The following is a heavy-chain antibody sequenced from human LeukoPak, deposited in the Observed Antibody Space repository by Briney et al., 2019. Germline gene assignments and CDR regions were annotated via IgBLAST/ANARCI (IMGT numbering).Heavy chain of an antibody. V-gene: IGHV3-23*01. CDR2: VRVNGRST. D-gene: IGHD2-21*01. Sequence: GGSLRLSCSASGFTFSTYDMSWVRQAPGKGLEWVSTVRVNGRSTFYADSVKGRFTISKDNSKNTLYLQMNSLRAEDTALYYCAKPGEASNYYFDYWGQGALVTVSS. J-gene: IGHJ4*02. CDR1: GFTFSTYD. CDR3: AKPGEASNYYFDY.